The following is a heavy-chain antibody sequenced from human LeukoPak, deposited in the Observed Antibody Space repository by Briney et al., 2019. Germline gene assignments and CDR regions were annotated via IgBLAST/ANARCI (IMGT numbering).Heavy chain of an antibody. V-gene: IGHV3-11*03. CDR2: IDGTSSVT. CDR1: GFTFSDCY. Sequence: PGGSLRLSCAASGFTFSDCYMTWIRQAPGRGLEWISYIDGTSSVTKYADSLKGRFTISRDNAKSSLYLLINSLRAEDTAIYYCARRGTTYCTVDSCHPNWFDPWGQGTLVTVSS. CDR3: ARRGTTYCTVDSCHPNWFDP. D-gene: IGHD2-15*01. J-gene: IGHJ5*02.